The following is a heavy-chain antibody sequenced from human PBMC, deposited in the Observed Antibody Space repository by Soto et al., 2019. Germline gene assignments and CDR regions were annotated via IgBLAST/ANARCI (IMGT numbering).Heavy chain of an antibody. J-gene: IGHJ5*02. CDR1: GGSVNSGGYS. V-gene: IGHV4-30-2*01. CDR3: ARGVLA. Sequence: TLSLTCSVSGGSVNSGGYSWSWIRQPPGKGLEWIGFISPSGSPAYNPSLKSRVTISVDRSNNQISLELSSVTAADTAVYYCARGVLAWGPGTLVTVSS. D-gene: IGHD2-8*01. CDR2: ISPSGSP.